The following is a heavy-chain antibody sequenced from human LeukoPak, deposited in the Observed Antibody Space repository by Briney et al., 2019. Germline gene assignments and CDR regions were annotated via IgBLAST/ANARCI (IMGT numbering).Heavy chain of an antibody. J-gene: IGHJ6*03. CDR3: ARDGYCSSTSCRRGIYYYYYMDV. V-gene: IGHV1-69*05. CDR1: GGTFSSYA. D-gene: IGHD2-2*01. Sequence: SVKVSCKASGGTFSSYAISWVRQAPGQGLEWMGGIIPIFGTANYAQKFQGRVTITTDESTSTAYMELSSLRSEDTAVYYCARDGYCSSTSCRRGIYYYYYMDVWAKGPRSPSP. CDR2: IIPIFGTA.